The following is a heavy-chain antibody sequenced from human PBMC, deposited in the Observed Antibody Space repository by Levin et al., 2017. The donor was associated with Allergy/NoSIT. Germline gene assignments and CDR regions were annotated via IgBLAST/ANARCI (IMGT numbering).Heavy chain of an antibody. J-gene: IGHJ5*02. Sequence: SETLSLTCTVSGGSVSSGSYYWSWIRQPPGKGLEWIGYIYYSGSTNYNPSLKSRVTISVDTSKNQFSLKLSSVTAADTAVYYCAGGAVDFWSGYYCNWFDPWGQGTLVTVSS. CDR1: GGSVSSGSYY. V-gene: IGHV4-61*01. CDR2: IYYSGST. CDR3: AGGAVDFWSGYYCNWFDP. D-gene: IGHD3-3*01.